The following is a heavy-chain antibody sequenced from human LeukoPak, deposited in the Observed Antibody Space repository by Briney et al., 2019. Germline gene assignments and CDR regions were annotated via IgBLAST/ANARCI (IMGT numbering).Heavy chain of an antibody. CDR2: TSGNSGST. CDR1: GFTFSSYA. J-gene: IGHJ4*02. CDR3: AKAVTPGGGPRDY. Sequence: GGSLRLSCGASGFTFSSYAMSWIRQAPGKGLEWVPATSGNSGSTYYADSVKGRITISRDTSKNTLCLQMNSLRAEDTAVYYCAKAVTPGGGPRDYWGQGTLVTVSS. D-gene: IGHD4-23*01. V-gene: IGHV3-23*01.